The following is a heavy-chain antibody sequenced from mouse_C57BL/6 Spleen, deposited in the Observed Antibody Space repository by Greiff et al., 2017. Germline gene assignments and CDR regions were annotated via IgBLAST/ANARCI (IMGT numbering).Heavy chain of an antibody. V-gene: IGHV1-64*01. Sequence: QVQLQQPGAELVKPGASVKLSCKASGYTFTSYWMHWVKQRPGQGLEWIGMIHPNSGSTNYNEKFKSKATLTVDKSSSTAYMQLSSLTSEDSAVYYCALYECDGIYYAMDYWGQGTSVTVSS. CDR3: ALYECDGIYYAMDY. J-gene: IGHJ4*01. CDR2: IHPNSGST. D-gene: IGHD2-4*01. CDR1: GYTFTSYW.